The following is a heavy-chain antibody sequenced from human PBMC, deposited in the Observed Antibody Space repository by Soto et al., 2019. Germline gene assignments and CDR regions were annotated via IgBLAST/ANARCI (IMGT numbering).Heavy chain of an antibody. J-gene: IGHJ4*02. CDR2: IYYSGST. Sequence: SETLSLTCTVSGDSISNYYWNWIRQPPGKGLEWIGYIYYSGSTNYNPSLKSRVTISVDTSKNQFSLKLSSVTAADTAVYYCARDLWNHFDYWGQGTLVTVSS. V-gene: IGHV4-59*01. D-gene: IGHD1-1*01. CDR3: ARDLWNHFDY. CDR1: GDSISNYY.